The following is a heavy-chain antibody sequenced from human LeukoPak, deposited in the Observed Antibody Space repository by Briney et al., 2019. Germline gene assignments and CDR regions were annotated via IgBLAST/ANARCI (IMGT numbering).Heavy chain of an antibody. CDR1: GGSITSSSSY. Sequence: SETQSLTCTVSGGSITSSSSYWGWVRQPPGKGPEWIGSIYYSGLTYDNPSLKSRVSISVDPAKNHFSLKVTSVTAADTAVYASGTFDDYGDYDRGDYFDHWGEGNPVTVSS. CDR2: IYYSGLT. V-gene: IGHV4-39*02. J-gene: IGHJ4*02. CDR3: GTFDDYGDYDRGDYFDH. D-gene: IGHD4-17*01.